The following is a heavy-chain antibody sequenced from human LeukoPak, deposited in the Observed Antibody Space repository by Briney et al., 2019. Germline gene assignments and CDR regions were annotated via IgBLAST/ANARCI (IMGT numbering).Heavy chain of an antibody. CDR2: IKSKIDGGTT. D-gene: IGHD3-22*01. CDR3: TTDPHLRGYPDY. CDR1: GFTFSNAW. V-gene: IGHV3-15*01. J-gene: IGHJ4*02. Sequence: GGSLRLSCAASGFTFSNAWMSWVRQVPGKGLEWVGRIKSKIDGGTTDYAAPVKGRFTISRDDSKNTLYLQMNSLKTEDTAVYYCTTDPHLRGYPDYWGQGTLVTVSS.